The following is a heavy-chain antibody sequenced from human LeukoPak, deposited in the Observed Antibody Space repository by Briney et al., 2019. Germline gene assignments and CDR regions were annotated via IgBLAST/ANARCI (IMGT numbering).Heavy chain of an antibody. J-gene: IGHJ4*02. Sequence: GGSLRLSCAASGFTFSSYGMSWVRQAPGKGLEWVSAISGSGGSTYYADSVKGRFAISRDNSKNTLYLQMNSLRAEDTAVYYCAKEGLWFGELGDFDYWGQGTLVTVSS. CDR1: GFTFSSYG. D-gene: IGHD3-10*01. CDR3: AKEGLWFGELGDFDY. V-gene: IGHV3-23*01. CDR2: ISGSGGST.